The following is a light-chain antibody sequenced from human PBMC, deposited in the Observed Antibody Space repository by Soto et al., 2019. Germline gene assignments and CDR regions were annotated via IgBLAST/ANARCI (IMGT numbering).Light chain of an antibody. CDR3: CSYAGRYTFAV. CDR2: DVS. Sequence: QSALTQPRSVSGSPGQSVTISCTGTSSDVGGYNYVSWYQQHPGKAPKLMIYDVSKRPSGVADRFSGSKSGNTASLTISGLQAEDEADYYCCSYAGRYTFAVFGGGTKLTVL. CDR1: SSDVGGYNY. V-gene: IGLV2-11*01. J-gene: IGLJ2*01.